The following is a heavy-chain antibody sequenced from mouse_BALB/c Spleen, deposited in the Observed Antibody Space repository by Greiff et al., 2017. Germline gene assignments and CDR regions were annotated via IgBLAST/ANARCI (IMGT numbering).Heavy chain of an antibody. D-gene: IGHD2-3*01. J-gene: IGHJ3*01. V-gene: IGHV3-2*02. CDR1: GYSITSDYA. CDR2: ISYSGST. CDR3: ARGGYDGYLLAY. Sequence: EVHLVESGPGLVKPSQSLSLTCTVTGYSITSDYAWNWIRQFPGNKLEWMGYISYSGSTSYNPSLKSRISITRDTSKNQFFLQLNSVTTEDTATYYCARGGYDGYLLAYWGQGTLVTVSA.